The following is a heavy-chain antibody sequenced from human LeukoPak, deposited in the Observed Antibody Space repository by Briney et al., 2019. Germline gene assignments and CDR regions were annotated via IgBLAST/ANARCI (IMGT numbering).Heavy chain of an antibody. V-gene: IGHV1-2*02. CDR3: AKRGAGPSIAVFDY. D-gene: IGHD6-19*01. J-gene: IGHJ4*02. Sequence: ASVKVSCKXSGYPFTAYYMHWARQAPGQGLEWMGWINPATGETKYSQNFQDRVTMTTDTSITRVYMELRRLTSDDTAVYYCAKRGAGPSIAVFDYWGQGTLVTVSS. CDR2: INPATGET. CDR1: GYPFTAYY.